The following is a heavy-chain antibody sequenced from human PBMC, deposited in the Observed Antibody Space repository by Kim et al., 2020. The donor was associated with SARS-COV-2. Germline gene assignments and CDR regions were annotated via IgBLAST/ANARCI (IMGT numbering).Heavy chain of an antibody. D-gene: IGHD2-21*02. CDR2: T. Sequence: TSYADSVSGRVTISRDDSKNTLYLQVNGLSAEDTAVYYCARVRDWANVGYSGQGTLVTVSS. V-gene: IGHV3-23*01. J-gene: IGHJ4*02. CDR3: ARVRDWANVGY.